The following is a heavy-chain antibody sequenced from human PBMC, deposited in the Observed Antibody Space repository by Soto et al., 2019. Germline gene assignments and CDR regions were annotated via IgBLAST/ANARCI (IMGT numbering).Heavy chain of an antibody. D-gene: IGHD2-2*03. CDR2: ISGSGNTI. J-gene: IGHJ4*02. CDR3: AKVGYDTFGYYLRSFDC. V-gene: IGHV3-23*01. Sequence: QPGGSVRLSCATSVFTFITNAMGWVRQAPGMGLEFVSLISGSGNTIYYADSVKGRFTISRDNSMNTVSLQMNSLRAEDTAVYYCAKVGYDTFGYYLRSFDCWGQGTLVTVSS. CDR1: VFTFITNA.